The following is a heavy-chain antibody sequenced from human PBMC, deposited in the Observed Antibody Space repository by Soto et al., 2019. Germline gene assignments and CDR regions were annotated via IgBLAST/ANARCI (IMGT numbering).Heavy chain of an antibody. V-gene: IGHV5-10-1*01. CDR3: ARKVMAARWADAFDI. CDR1: GYRFSSYW. J-gene: IGHJ3*02. CDR2: IDPSDSYT. D-gene: IGHD5-12*01. Sequence: GESLKISCKGSGYRFSSYWIGWVRQMPGKGLEWMGRIDPSDSYTNYSPSFQGHVTISADKSISTAYLQWSSLKASDTAMYYCARKVMAARWADAFDIWGQGTMVTVSS.